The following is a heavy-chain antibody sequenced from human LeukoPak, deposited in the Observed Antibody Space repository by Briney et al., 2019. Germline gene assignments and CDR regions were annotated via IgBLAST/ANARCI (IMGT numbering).Heavy chain of an antibody. D-gene: IGHD6-6*01. CDR3: ASQRRGGSSYYMDV. CDR2: IYYTGST. Sequence: SETLSLTCTVSGGSISSSSYYWGWIRQPPGKGLEWIGSIYYTGSTYYNSSLKSRVTISVDTSRNQFSLMLSSVTAAVMAVYYCASQRRGGSSYYMDVWGKGTTVTVAS. CDR1: GGSISSSSYY. J-gene: IGHJ6*03. V-gene: IGHV4-39*01.